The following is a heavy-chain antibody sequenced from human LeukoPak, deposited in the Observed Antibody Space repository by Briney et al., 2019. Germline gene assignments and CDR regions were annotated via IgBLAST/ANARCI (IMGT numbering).Heavy chain of an antibody. CDR3: AKERMYNNGWFSP. CDR2: ICGNSGIQT. V-gene: IGHV3-23*01. CDR1: GFAFSNCG. D-gene: IGHD1-14*01. Sequence: PGGSLRLSCAASGFAFSNCGMGWVRQAPGRGLEWVSSICGNSGIQTYYADSVKGRFTISRDNSKDTLYLQMDSLRAEDTAVYYCAKERMYNNGWFSPWGQGTLVTVSS. J-gene: IGHJ5*02.